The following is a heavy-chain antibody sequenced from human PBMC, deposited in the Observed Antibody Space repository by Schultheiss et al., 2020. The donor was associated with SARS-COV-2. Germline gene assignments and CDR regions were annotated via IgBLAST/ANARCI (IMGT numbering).Heavy chain of an antibody. J-gene: IGHJ6*02. CDR3: AKDLVTNRGVIISGAEKNYYYYGMDD. CDR2: ISGSGGST. CDR1: GFTFSSYA. Sequence: GESLKISCAASGFTFSSYAMSWVRQAPGKGLEWVSAISGSGGSTYYADSVKGRFTISRDNSKNTLYLQMNSLRAEDTAVYYCAKDLVTNRGVIISGAEKNYYYYGMDDWGQGTTVTVSS. D-gene: IGHD3-10*01. V-gene: IGHV3-23*01.